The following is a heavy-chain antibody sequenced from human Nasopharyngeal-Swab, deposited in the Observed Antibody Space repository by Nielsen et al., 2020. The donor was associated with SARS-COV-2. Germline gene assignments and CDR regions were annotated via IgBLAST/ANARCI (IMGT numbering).Heavy chain of an antibody. CDR3: ARKGGVVGAASRDNYFDY. CDR2: IYYRGNT. Sequence: SETLSLTCTVSGGSIGSSSNDWGWIRHPPGKGLEWLGIIYYRGNTYYNPSLKSRVTISVDTSKNQFSLKLSSLTAADTAVYYCARKGGVVGAASRDNYFDYWGQGTLVTVSS. D-gene: IGHD1-26*01. V-gene: IGHV4-39*01. CDR1: GGSIGSSSND. J-gene: IGHJ4*02.